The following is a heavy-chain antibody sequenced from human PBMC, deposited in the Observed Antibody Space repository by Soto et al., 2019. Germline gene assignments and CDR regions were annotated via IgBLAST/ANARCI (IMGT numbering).Heavy chain of an antibody. V-gene: IGHV4-31*03. J-gene: IGHJ5*02. Sequence: LSLTCTVSGGSISSGGYYWSWIRQHPGKGLEWIGYIYYSGSTYYNPSLKSRVTISVDTSKNQFSLKLSSVTAADTAVYYCARGARRGIAAAGTWFDPWGQGTLVTVSS. CDR2: IYYSGST. CDR1: GGSISSGGYY. D-gene: IGHD6-13*01. CDR3: ARGARRGIAAAGTWFDP.